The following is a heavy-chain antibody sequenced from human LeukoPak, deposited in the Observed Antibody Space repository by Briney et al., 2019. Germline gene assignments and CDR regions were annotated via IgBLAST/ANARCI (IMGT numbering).Heavy chain of an antibody. D-gene: IGHD6-13*01. CDR1: AFTFSSYA. Sequence: PGRSLRLSCAASAFTFSSYAMHWVRQAPGKGLEWVAVISYDGSNKYYADSVKGRFTISRDNSKNTLYLQMNSLRAEDTAVYYCARDLVAAAFNWFDPWGQGTLVTVSS. J-gene: IGHJ5*02. V-gene: IGHV3-30*04. CDR2: ISYDGSNK. CDR3: ARDLVAAAFNWFDP.